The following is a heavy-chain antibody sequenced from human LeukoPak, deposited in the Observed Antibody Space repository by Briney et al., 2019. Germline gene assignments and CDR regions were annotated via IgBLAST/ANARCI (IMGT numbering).Heavy chain of an antibody. CDR2: INTDGSST. CDR3: ARDTTFLN. D-gene: IGHD1-1*01. J-gene: IGHJ4*02. CDR1: GFTFSSYW. Sequence: GGSLRLSCAASGFTFSSYWMHWVRQAPGKGLVWVSHINTDGSSTTYADSVKGRFTISRDNAKNTLYLQMNSLRAEDTAVYYCARDTTFLNWGQGTLVTVSS. V-gene: IGHV3-74*01.